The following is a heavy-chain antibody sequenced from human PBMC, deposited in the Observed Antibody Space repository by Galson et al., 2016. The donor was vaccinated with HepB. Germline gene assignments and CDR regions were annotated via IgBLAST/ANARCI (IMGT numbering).Heavy chain of an antibody. CDR3: AASRPRYCSGGRCFMDV. CDR1: GGSISSYY. CDR2: IYYSGST. Sequence: SETLSLTCTVSGGSISSYYWSWIRQPPGKGLEWIGYIYYSGSTNYNPSLKSRVTLSVDTSKNQFSLKLRSVTAADTAVYYCAASRPRYCSGGRCFMDVWGQGTMVTVSS. J-gene: IGHJ3*01. D-gene: IGHD2-15*01. V-gene: IGHV4-59*01.